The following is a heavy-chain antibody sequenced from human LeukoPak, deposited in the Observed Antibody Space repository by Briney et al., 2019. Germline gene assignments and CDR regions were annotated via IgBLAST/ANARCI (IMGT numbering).Heavy chain of an antibody. J-gene: IGHJ4*02. V-gene: IGHV3-23*01. D-gene: IGHD5-12*01. CDR3: AREGGAYVPDY. CDR1: GFTFSNYG. Sequence: PGGSLRLSCATSGFTFSNYGMSWVRQAPGKGLEWVSVISASGGSTYYADSVKGRFTISRDNAKNSLYLQMNSLRAEDTAVYYCAREGGAYVPDYWGQGILVTVSS. CDR2: ISASGGST.